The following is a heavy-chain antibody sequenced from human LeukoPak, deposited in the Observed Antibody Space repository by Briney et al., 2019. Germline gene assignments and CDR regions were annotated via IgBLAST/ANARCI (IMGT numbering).Heavy chain of an antibody. CDR3: ARQVWGVGSAFDI. D-gene: IGHD3-16*01. Sequence: SETLSLTCTVSGGSISSYYWSWIRQPPGKGLEWIGYIYTSGSTNYNPSLKSRVTISVDTSKNQFSLKLSSVTAADTAVYYCARQVWGVGSAFDIWGQGTIVTVSS. V-gene: IGHV4-4*09. CDR1: GGSISSYY. CDR2: IYTSGST. J-gene: IGHJ3*02.